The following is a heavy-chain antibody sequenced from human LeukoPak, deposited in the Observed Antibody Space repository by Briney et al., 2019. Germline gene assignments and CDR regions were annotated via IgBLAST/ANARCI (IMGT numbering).Heavy chain of an antibody. J-gene: IGHJ4*02. CDR3: ARDALGGSGSPHFDY. D-gene: IGHD3-10*01. V-gene: IGHV3-30*04. Sequence: PGGSLRLSCAASGFTFSSYAMHWVRQAPGKGLEWVAVISYDGSNKYYADSVKGRFTISRDNSKNTLYLQMNSLRAEETAVYYCARDALGGSGSPHFDYWGQGTLVTVSS. CDR1: GFTFSSYA. CDR2: ISYDGSNK.